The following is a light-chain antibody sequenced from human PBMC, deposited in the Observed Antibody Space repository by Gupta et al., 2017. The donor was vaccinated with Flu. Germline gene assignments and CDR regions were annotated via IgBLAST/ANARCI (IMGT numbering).Light chain of an antibody. V-gene: IGKV2-28*01. CDR2: LGS. CDR3: RQDLLSPNT. Sequence: EIVMIQSPLSLPVTPGESASMSCRSSQSLLHSSGFHYVDWYLQKPGQSPQLLIYLGSTRASGVPDRFSGSGSGTDFTLTINRVEAEDVGIYYCRQDLLSPNTFGQGTTMEIK. J-gene: IGKJ2*01. CDR1: QSLLHSSGFHY.